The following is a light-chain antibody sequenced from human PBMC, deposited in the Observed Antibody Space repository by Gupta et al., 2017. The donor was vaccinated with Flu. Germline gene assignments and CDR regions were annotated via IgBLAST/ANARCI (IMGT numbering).Light chain of an antibody. Sequence: PAFLSASGGDRVTITCRASQGIYSYLAWYQQKPGKAPKLLIYAASTLQSGVPSRFSGSGSGTEFTLTISSLQPEDFATYYCQQLNSYPETFGQGTKLEIK. CDR2: AAS. CDR3: QQLNSYPET. V-gene: IGKV1-9*01. CDR1: QGIYSY. J-gene: IGKJ2*01.